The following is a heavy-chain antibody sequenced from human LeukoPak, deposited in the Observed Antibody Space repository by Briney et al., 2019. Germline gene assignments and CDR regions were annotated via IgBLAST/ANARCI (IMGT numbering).Heavy chain of an antibody. CDR1: GFTLSSSA. CDR3: VKTVAGLYFDY. Sequence: GSLRLSCSASGFTLSSSAMHWVRQAPGKGLEYVSAIVSNGDITYYADSVKGRFTISRDSSKNTLYLQMSSLRAEDTAVYYCVKTVAGLYFDYWGQGTLVTVSS. V-gene: IGHV3-64D*06. CDR2: IVSNGDIT. D-gene: IGHD6-19*01. J-gene: IGHJ4*02.